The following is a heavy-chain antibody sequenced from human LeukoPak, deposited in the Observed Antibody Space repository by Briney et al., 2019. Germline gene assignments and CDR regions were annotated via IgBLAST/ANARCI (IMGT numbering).Heavy chain of an antibody. CDR1: GGTFSSYA. CDR3: ASRLYCSNTRCRNFPFAY. J-gene: IGHJ4*02. D-gene: IGHD2-2*01. Sequence: SVKVSCKASGGTFSSYAINWVRQAPGHGLEWMGGIIPIFGTANYAQKFQDRVTITADESTSTAYMELSSLRSEDTAIYYCASRLYCSNTRCRNFPFAYWGQGTLVTVSS. CDR2: IIPIFGTA. V-gene: IGHV1-69*01.